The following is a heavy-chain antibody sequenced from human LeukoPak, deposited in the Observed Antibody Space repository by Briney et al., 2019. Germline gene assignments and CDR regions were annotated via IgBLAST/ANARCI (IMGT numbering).Heavy chain of an antibody. CDR1: GGTFSSYA. D-gene: IGHD5-24*01. J-gene: IGHJ5*02. CDR3: ARDLSAVEMAPT. CDR2: IIPMLGIA. V-gene: IGHV1-69*04. Sequence: ASVKVSCKASGGTFSSYAISWVRQAPGQGLEWMGRIIPMLGIANYAQKFQGRVTITADTSTSTAYMELSSLRSEDTAVYYCARDLSAVEMAPTWGQGTLVTVSS.